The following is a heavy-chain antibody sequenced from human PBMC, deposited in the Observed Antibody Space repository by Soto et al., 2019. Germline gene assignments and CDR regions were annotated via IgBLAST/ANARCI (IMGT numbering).Heavy chain of an antibody. Sequence: QVQLVQSGAEVKKPGSSVQVSCKASGGGNLRDYRTTWVRQAPGQGLEWMGGIIPKLGSANYAQNFQGRVTITAEESTNTVYMELRRLRSEDTSVYYCARGGGCDNFGAVYWGQGTPVTVSS. J-gene: IGHJ4*02. CDR3: ARGGGCDNFGAVY. D-gene: IGHD2-15*01. CDR2: IIPKLGSA. V-gene: IGHV1-69*01. CDR1: GGGNLRDYR.